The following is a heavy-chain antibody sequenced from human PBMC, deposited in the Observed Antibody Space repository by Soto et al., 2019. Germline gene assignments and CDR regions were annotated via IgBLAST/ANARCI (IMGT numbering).Heavy chain of an antibody. Sequence: DVQLVESGGGLIQPGESLRLSCAAFGFTISSKKYVAWVRQAPGRGLEWVSAPYDRDGAFYAGSVKGRFTTSSESSKTPVYHQMNDLRPDDTAGDYCATRHEREHAYDVWGQGTTVTVSS. CDR1: GFTISSKKY. J-gene: IGHJ3*01. D-gene: IGHD1-1*01. V-gene: IGHV3-53*01. CDR3: ATRHEREHAYDV. CDR2: PYDRDGA.